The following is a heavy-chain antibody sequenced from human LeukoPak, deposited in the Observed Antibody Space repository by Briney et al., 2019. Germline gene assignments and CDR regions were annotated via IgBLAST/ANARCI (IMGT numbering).Heavy chain of an antibody. CDR2: ISSSGSTI. D-gene: IGHD4-11*01. CDR1: GFTFSDYY. V-gene: IGHV3-11*04. CDR3: ARMVGDDYSNYLVGR. Sequence: PGGSLRLSCAASGFTFSDYYMSWIGQAPGKGLEWVSYISSSGSTIYYADSVKGRFTISRDNDKNSLYLQMNSLRAEDTAVYYCARMVGDDYSNYLVGRWAQGTLVTVSS. J-gene: IGHJ4*02.